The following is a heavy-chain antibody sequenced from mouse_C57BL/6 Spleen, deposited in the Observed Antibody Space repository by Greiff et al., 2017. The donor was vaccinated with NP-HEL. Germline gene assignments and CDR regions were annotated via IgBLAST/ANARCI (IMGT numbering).Heavy chain of an antibody. V-gene: IGHV5-4*01. CDR1: GFTFSSYA. Sequence: VKLMESGGGLVKPGGSLKLSCAASGFTFSSYAMSWVRQTPEKRLEWVATISDGGSYTYYPDNVKGRFTISRDNAKNNLYLQMSHLKSEDTAMYYCARDGITTVVGVFDYWGQGTTLTVSS. CDR3: ARDGITTVVGVFDY. D-gene: IGHD1-1*01. CDR2: ISDGGSYT. J-gene: IGHJ2*01.